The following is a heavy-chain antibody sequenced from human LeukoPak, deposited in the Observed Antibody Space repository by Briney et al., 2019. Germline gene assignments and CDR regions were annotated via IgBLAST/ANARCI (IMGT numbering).Heavy chain of an antibody. CDR2: INPNSGGT. J-gene: IGHJ6*02. V-gene: IGHV1-2*02. CDR3: ARYSTVKSHGSYYYGMDV. Sequence: ASVKVSCKASGYTFTGYYMHWVRQAPGQGLEWMGWINPNSGGTNYAQKFQGRVTMTRDTSISTAYMELSRLRSDDTAVHYCARYSTVKSHGSYYYGMDVWGQGTTVTVSS. CDR1: GYTFTGYY. D-gene: IGHD4-11*01.